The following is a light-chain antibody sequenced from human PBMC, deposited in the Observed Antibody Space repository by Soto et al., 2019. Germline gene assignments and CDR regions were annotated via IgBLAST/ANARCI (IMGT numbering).Light chain of an antibody. CDR3: QQTFSSPYT. CDR1: QSISNY. CDR2: AAS. Sequence: DIQMTQSPSSLSASVGDRVTITCRAGQSISNYLNWYQQKPGKAPKLLIYAASSLQSGVPSRFSGSATGTDFTLTSSSLQVEDFATYYCQQTFSSPYTFGQGTNLEIK. J-gene: IGKJ2*01. V-gene: IGKV1-39*01.